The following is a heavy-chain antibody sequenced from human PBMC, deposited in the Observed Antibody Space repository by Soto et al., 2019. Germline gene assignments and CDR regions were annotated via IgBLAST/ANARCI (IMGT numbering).Heavy chain of an antibody. J-gene: IGHJ6*02. CDR2: ISGSDNRT. Sequence: GGSLRLSCAASGFTFSSHAMSWVRQAPGKGLEWVSAISGSDNRTYYADSVKGRFTISRDNSKNTLYLQMSSLRADDTAVYYCAPMGVWGQGTTVTVSS. CDR3: APMGV. CDR1: GFTFSSHA. V-gene: IGHV3-23*01.